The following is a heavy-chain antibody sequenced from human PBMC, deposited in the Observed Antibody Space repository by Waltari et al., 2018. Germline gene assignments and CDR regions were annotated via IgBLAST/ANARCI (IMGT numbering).Heavy chain of an antibody. CDR1: GFLFSTYA. V-gene: IGHV3-23*01. J-gene: IGHJ3*01. CDR3: AKTQFFGSLDAFDF. Sequence: EVQLLDSGGALVQPGGSLRLSCEASGFLFSTYAMTWVRQAPGEGLEWFSTISSDDGDTYYAESVKGRFTISRDNSKNTLSLQMSSLRADDTAVYYCAKTQFFGSLDAFDFWGQGTMVTVSS. D-gene: IGHD1-26*01. CDR2: ISSDDGDT.